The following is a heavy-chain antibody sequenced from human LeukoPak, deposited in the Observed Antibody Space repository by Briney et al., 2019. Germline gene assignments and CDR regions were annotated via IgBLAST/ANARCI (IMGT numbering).Heavy chain of an antibody. CDR3: ATPYHSFDY. CDR1: GGSITSSSYY. V-gene: IGHV4-39*01. J-gene: IGHJ4*02. Sequence: SETLSLTCTVPGGSITSSSYYWGWIPQPPGKGLEWIGSIYYSGSTYYNPSLKSRVTISVDTSKNQFSLKLSSVTAADTAVYYCATPYHSFDYWGQGTLVTVSS. CDR2: IYYSGST.